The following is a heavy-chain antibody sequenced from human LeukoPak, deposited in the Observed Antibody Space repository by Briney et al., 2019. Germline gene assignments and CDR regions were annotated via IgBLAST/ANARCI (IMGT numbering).Heavy chain of an antibody. CDR1: GFTFSSYS. J-gene: IGHJ4*02. CDR2: ISSSSSYI. Sequence: KTGGSLRLSCAASGFTFSSYSMNWVRQAPGKGLEWVSSISSSSSYIYYADSVKGRFTISRDNAKNSLYLQMNSLRAEDTAVYYCATKYSAGWLFDYWGQGTLVTVSS. CDR3: ATKYSAGWLFDY. V-gene: IGHV3-21*01. D-gene: IGHD5-12*01.